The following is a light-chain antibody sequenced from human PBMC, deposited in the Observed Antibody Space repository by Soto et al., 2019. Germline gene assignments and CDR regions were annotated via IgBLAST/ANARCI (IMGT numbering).Light chain of an antibody. V-gene: IGLV4-69*02. Sequence: QLVLTQSPSASASLGASVKLTCTLSSGHSNYAIAWHQKQPEKGPRFLMKVNSDGSHSKGDGIPDRFSGSSSGATRFLAISGLQSDDEADYFCQTWGTGIDVVFGGGTKLTVL. CDR2: VNSDGSH. CDR1: SGHSNYA. J-gene: IGLJ3*02. CDR3: QTWGTGIDVV.